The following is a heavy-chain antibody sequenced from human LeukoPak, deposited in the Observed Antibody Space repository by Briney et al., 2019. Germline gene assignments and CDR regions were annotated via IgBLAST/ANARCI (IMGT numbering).Heavy chain of an antibody. V-gene: IGHV5-51*01. CDR3: ARHTRYCSSTSCYLASGFDY. Sequence: GESLKISCKGSGYSFTSYWIGWVRQMPGKGLEWMGIIYPGDSDTRYSPSFQGQVTISADKSISTAYLQWSSLKASDTAMCYCARHTRYCSSTSCYLASGFDYWGQGTLVTVSS. D-gene: IGHD2-2*01. CDR2: IYPGDSDT. CDR1: GYSFTSYW. J-gene: IGHJ4*02.